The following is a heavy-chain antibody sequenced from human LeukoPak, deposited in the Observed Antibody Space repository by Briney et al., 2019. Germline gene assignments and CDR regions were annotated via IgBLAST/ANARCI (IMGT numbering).Heavy chain of an antibody. Sequence: PSETLSLTCTVSGGSISSYYWSWIRQPPGKGLEWLGYIYYSGSTNYNPSLKSRVTISVDTSKNQFSLKLSSVTAADTAVYYCARGFFDSSRTIDYWGQGTLVTVSS. J-gene: IGHJ4*02. V-gene: IGHV4-59*08. CDR1: GGSISSYY. D-gene: IGHD6-13*01. CDR2: IYYSGST. CDR3: ARGFFDSSRTIDY.